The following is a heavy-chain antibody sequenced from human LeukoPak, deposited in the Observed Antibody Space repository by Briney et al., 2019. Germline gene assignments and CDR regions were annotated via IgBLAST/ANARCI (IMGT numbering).Heavy chain of an antibody. CDR1: GFTFSSYS. J-gene: IGHJ4*02. D-gene: IGHD4-17*01. CDR3: ARDYGDYGEYFDY. V-gene: IGHV3-48*02. CDR2: ISSSSSTT. Sequence: GGALRLSCAASGFTFSSYSMNWVRQAPGKGLEWVSYISSSSSTTYYADSVKGRFTISRDNAKNSVFLQMNILRDEDTAVYYCARDYGDYGEYFDYWGQGTLVTVSS.